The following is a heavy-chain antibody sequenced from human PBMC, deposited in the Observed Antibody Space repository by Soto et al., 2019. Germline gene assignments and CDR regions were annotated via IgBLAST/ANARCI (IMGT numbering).Heavy chain of an antibody. D-gene: IGHD2-2*01. J-gene: IGHJ6*02. CDR2: IIPIFGTA. Sequence: QVQLVQSGAEVKKPGSSVKVSCKASGGTFSSYAISWVRQAPGQGLEWMGGIIPIFGTANYAQKFQGRVTITADESTSTAYMELSSLRSEDTAVYYCARGVPEKGYCSSTSCYYGMDVWGQGTTVTVSS. CDR1: GGTFSSYA. CDR3: ARGVPEKGYCSSTSCYYGMDV. V-gene: IGHV1-69*01.